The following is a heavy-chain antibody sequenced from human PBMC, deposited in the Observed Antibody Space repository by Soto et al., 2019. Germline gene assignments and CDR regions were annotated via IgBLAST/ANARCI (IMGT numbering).Heavy chain of an antibody. Sequence: PSETLSLTCTVSGGSIISGGYYWSWIRQHPGKGLEWIGYIYYSGSTYYNPSLKSRVTISVDTSKNQFSLKLSSVTAADTAVYYCARGTEAGHGSGSYYKVGYYFDYWGQGTLVTVSS. CDR1: GGSIISGGYY. CDR3: ARGTEAGHGSGSYYKVGYYFDY. V-gene: IGHV4-31*03. CDR2: IYYSGST. D-gene: IGHD3-10*01. J-gene: IGHJ4*02.